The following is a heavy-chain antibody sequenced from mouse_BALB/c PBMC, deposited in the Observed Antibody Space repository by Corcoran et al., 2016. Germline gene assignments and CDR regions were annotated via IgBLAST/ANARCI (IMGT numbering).Heavy chain of an antibody. V-gene: IGHV9-3-1*01. Sequence: QIQLVQSRPELKKPGETVKISCKASGYTFTNYGMNWVKQAPGKGLKWMGWINTYTGEPTYTDDFKGRFAFSLETSASTAYLQINNLKNEDTATYFCARKPYAMDYWGQGTSVTVSS. CDR3: ARKPYAMDY. J-gene: IGHJ4*01. CDR1: GYTFTNYG. CDR2: INTYTGEP.